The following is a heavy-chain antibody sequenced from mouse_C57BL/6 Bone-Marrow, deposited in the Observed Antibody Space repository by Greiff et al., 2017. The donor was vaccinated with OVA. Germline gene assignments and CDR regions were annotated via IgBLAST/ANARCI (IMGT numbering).Heavy chain of an antibody. V-gene: IGHV3-6*01. CDR3: ARVGGTWDY. J-gene: IGHJ2*01. CDR2: ISYDGSN. D-gene: IGHD3-3*01. CDR1: GYSITSGYY. Sequence: EVQLQESGPGLVKPSQSLSLTCSVTGYSITSGYYWNWIRQFPGNKLEWMGYISYDGSNNYNPSLKNRISITRDTSKNQFFLKLNSVTTEDTATYYCARVGGTWDYWGQGTTLTVSS.